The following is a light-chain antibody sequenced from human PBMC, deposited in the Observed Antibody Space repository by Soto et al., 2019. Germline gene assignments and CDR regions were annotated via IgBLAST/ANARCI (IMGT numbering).Light chain of an antibody. CDR2: YDS. V-gene: IGLV3-21*04. J-gene: IGLJ1*01. CDR1: NIGSKS. Sequence: SYELTQPPSVSVAPGKTARITCRGNNIGSKSVHWYQQKPGQAPVLVIYYDSDRPSGIPERFSGSNSGNTATLTISRVEAGDEADYYCQVWDSSSDPLYVFGTGTKLTVL. CDR3: QVWDSSSDPLYV.